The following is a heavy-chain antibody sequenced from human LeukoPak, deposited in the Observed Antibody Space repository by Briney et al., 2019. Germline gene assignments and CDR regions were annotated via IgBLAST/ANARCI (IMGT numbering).Heavy chain of an antibody. J-gene: IGHJ4*02. Sequence: PGGSLRLSCSASGFTFSAHFMHWVRQAPGKGLEYVSSISISGDETFYAESVKGRFTVSRDNSKNTLYLQLSSLRVEDTAIYYCIKDLAGTWSFDHWGQGTLLTVFS. V-gene: IGHV3-64D*06. CDR1: GFTFSAHF. CDR3: IKDLAGTWSFDH. CDR2: ISISGDET. D-gene: IGHD7-27*01.